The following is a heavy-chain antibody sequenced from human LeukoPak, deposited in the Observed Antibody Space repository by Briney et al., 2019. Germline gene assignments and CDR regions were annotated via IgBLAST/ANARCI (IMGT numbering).Heavy chain of an antibody. D-gene: IGHD5-24*01. V-gene: IGHV5-51*01. CDR2: IYPGDSDT. CDR3: ARGVEMATIPDAFDM. J-gene: IGHJ3*02. CDR1: GYGFTNYW. Sequence: GESLKISCKGSGYGFTNYWIAWVRQMPGKGLEWMGFIYPGDSDTRYSPSFEGQVTISADKSISTAYLQWSSLKASDTAMYYCARGVEMATIPDAFDMWGQGTMVTVSS.